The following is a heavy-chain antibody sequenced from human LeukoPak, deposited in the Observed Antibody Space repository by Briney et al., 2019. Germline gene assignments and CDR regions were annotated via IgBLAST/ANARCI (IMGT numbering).Heavy chain of an antibody. CDR3: AKYVLRYFDWLLIDAFDI. J-gene: IGHJ3*02. Sequence: SDTLSLTCTVSGGSLISSSFSWGWIRQPPGKRLEWIGNFYYDGRTYYNPSLKSRVTISVDTSKNQFSLKLSSVTAADTAVYYCAKYVLRYFDWLLIDAFDIWGQGTMVTVSS. V-gene: IGHV4-39*01. D-gene: IGHD3-9*01. CDR2: FYYDGRT. CDR1: GGSLISSSFS.